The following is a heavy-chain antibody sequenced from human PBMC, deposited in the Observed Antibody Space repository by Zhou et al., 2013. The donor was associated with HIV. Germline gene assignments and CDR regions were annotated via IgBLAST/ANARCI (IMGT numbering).Heavy chain of an antibody. V-gene: IGHV4-59*11. D-gene: IGHD6-13*01. CDR1: GGSISSHY. CDR2: ISYSGST. CDR3: ARLVAARDYYYYIDV. Sequence: QVQLQGSGPGLVKPSETLSLTCTVSGGSISSHYWSWIRQPPGKGLEWIGYISYSGSTNYTPSLKSRVTISVDTSKNQFSLKLNSVTAADTAVYYCARLVAARDYYYYIDVWGRGTTVTVSS. J-gene: IGHJ6*03.